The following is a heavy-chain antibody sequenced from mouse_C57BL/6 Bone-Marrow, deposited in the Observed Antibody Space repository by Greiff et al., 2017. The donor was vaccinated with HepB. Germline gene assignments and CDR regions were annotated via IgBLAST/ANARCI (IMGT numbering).Heavy chain of an antibody. CDR1: GYAFSSSW. J-gene: IGHJ4*01. V-gene: IGHV1-82*01. D-gene: IGHD1-1*01. CDR3: ARTSGSSYNYAMDY. Sequence: VQLQQSGPELVKPGASVKISCKASGYAFSSSWMNWVKQRPGKGLEWIGRIYPGDGDTNYNGKFKGKATLTADKSSSTAYMQLSSLTSEDSAVYFCARTSGSSYNYAMDYWGQEPQSPSPQ. CDR2: IYPGDGDT.